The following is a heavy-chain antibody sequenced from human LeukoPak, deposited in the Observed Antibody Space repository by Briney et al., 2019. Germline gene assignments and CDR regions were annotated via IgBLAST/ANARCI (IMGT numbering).Heavy chain of an antibody. J-gene: IGHJ6*02. V-gene: IGHV1-18*01. CDR2: ISAYNGNT. Sequence: GASVKVSCKDSGYTFTSYGISWVRQAPGQGLEWMGWISAYNGNTNYAQKLQGRVTMTTDTSTSTAYMELRSLRSDDTAVYYCARENYCSGGSCYSSYYYYGMDVWGQGTTVTVSS. CDR3: ARENYCSGGSCYSSYYYYGMDV. CDR1: GYTFTSYG. D-gene: IGHD2-15*01.